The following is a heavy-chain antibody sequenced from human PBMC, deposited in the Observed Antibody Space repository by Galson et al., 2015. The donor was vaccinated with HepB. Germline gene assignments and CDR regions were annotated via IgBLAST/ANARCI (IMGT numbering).Heavy chain of an antibody. CDR3: ARERQFLRDFDS. V-gene: IGHV3-11*01. J-gene: IGHJ4*02. D-gene: IGHD6-19*01. CDR1: GFTFTDHY. CDR2: ISGSGSFI. Sequence: SLRLSCAASGFTFTDHYMSWIRQAPGKGLEWVSYISGSGSFINYADSVKGRFTMSRDNAKNSVYLQLNSLRVEDTAVYYCARERQFLRDFDSWVQGTLVTVSS.